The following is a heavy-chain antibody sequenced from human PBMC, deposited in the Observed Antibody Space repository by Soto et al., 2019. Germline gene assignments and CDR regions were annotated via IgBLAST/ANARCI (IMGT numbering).Heavy chain of an antibody. CDR1: GVSITSSNW. CDR3: AGVPGAVGATRFDS. Sequence: PSETLSLTCAVSGVSITSSNWWSWVRQPPGKGLEWIGEIHHTGGGNHNPSLNGRVTISVDKSNNHFSLKLNSMTAADTAVYYCAGVPGAVGATRFDSWGPGILVTVS. D-gene: IGHD1-26*01. J-gene: IGHJ4*02. CDR2: IHHTGGG. V-gene: IGHV4-4*02.